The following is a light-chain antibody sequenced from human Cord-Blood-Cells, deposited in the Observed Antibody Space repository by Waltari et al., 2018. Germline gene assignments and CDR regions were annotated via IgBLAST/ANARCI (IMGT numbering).Light chain of an antibody. CDR2: KDS. V-gene: IGLV3-25*02. J-gene: IGLJ2*01. Sequence: SYELTQPPSVSVSPGQTASITCSGDALPKQYAYWYPQKPGQAPVLVIYKDSERPSGIPERFAGSSSGTTVTLTISGVQAEDEADYYCQSADSSGTYPVVFGGGTKLTVL. CDR1: ALPKQY. CDR3: QSADSSGTYPVV.